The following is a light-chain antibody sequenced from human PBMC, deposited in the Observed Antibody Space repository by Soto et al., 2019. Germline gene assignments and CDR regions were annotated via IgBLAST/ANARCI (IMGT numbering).Light chain of an antibody. CDR3: QSYDNSLSVYV. CDR2: GNS. CDR1: SSNIGAHYD. Sequence: QRVTISCTGSSSNIGAHYDVHWYQQLPGTAPKLLIYGNSNRPSGVPDRFSGSKSGTSASLAITGLQAEDEADYYCQSYDNSLSVYVFGTGTKVTVL. V-gene: IGLV1-40*01. J-gene: IGLJ1*01.